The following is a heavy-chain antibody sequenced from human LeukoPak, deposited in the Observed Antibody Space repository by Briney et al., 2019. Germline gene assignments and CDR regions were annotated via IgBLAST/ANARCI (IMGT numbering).Heavy chain of an antibody. V-gene: IGHV3-21*04. Sequence: PGGSLRLSCAASGFTFSSYSMNWVRQAPGKGLEWVSSISSSSSYIYYADSVKGRFTISRDNAKNSLYLQMNSLRAEDTAVYYCARDSVEVRGVINEHWGQGTLVTVSS. D-gene: IGHD3-10*01. CDR1: GFTFSSYS. CDR2: ISSSSSYI. J-gene: IGHJ4*02. CDR3: ARDSVEVRGVINEH.